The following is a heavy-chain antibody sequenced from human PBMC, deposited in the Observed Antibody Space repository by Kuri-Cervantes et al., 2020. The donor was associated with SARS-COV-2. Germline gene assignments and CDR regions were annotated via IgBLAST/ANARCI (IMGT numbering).Heavy chain of an antibody. CDR1: GFTFSSYG. CDR2: IWYDGSNK. D-gene: IGHD2-2*01. J-gene: IGHJ4*02. Sequence: LSLTCAASGFTFSSYGMHWVRQAPGKGLEWVAVIWYDGSNKYCADSVKGRFTISRDNSKNTLYLQVNSLSAEDTAVYYCARDMACTSTSCYGFDYWGQGTLVTVSS. V-gene: IGHV3-33*08. CDR3: ARDMACTSTSCYGFDY.